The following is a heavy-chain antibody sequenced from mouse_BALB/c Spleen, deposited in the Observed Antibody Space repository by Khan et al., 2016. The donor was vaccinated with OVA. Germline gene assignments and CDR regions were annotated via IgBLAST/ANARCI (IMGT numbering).Heavy chain of an antibody. CDR2: INTHSGVP. CDR1: GYTFTTAG. Sequence: LVESGPELKKPGETVRISCKASGYTFTTAGIQWVQKMPGKGLKWIGWINTHSGVPKYAEDFKGRFAFSLEISVNTAYLQITNLKNEDTATDFCARGGADYYRNDGGAMEYWGQGTSVTVSS. D-gene: IGHD2-14*01. CDR3: ARGGADYYRNDGGAMEY. V-gene: IGHV9-4*02. J-gene: IGHJ4*01.